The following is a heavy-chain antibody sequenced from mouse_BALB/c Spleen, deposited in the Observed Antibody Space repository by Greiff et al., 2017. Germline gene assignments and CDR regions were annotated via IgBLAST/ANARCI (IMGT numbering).Heavy chain of an antibody. CDR1: GFTFTDYY. CDR2: ISNKASGYTT. Sequence: DVQLVESGGGLVQPGGSLRLSCATSGFTFTDYYMSWVRQTPGKALEWLGYISNKASGYTTEYSASVKGRFTIARDNSQSILYLQMNTLRAEDRATYYRAGDIRGYYAMDYWGQGTSVTVSS. J-gene: IGHJ4*01. CDR3: AGDIRGYYAMDY. V-gene: IGHV7-3*02.